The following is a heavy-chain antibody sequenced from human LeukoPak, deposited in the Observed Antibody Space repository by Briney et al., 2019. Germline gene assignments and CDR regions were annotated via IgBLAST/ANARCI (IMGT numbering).Heavy chain of an antibody. CDR2: VFGSGGST. Sequence: PRGAPRHSCAEPRVSSSIYGMSSVPPGLRERLGRVSGVFGSGGSTLYADSVKGGFTISRDNSKKTRYLQMNSLRADDTAVYYCSRGRLPVTYSYDFWGQGTLVTVSS. CDR3: SRGRLPVTYSYDF. J-gene: IGHJ4*02. CDR1: RVSSSIYG. V-gene: IGHV3-23*01. D-gene: IGHD5-18*01.